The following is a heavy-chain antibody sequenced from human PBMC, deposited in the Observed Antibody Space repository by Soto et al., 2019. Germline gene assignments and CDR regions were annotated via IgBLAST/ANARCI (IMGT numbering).Heavy chain of an antibody. V-gene: IGHV1-8*01. Sequence: QVQLVQSGAEVKRPGASVMVSCRATGYTFKNYDINWVRQATGQGLEWMGRMNPNRGNTGYAQKFQGRVTMTSNTSISTAHLELSSLRSEDTAVYYCARAPVYGGNGWLDPWGQGTLVTVSS. CDR1: GYTFKNYD. CDR3: ARAPVYGGNGWLDP. J-gene: IGHJ5*02. CDR2: MNPNRGNT. D-gene: IGHD2-15*01.